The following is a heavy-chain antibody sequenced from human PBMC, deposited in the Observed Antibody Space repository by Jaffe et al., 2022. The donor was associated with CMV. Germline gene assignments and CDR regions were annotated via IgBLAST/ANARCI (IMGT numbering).Heavy chain of an antibody. J-gene: IGHJ4*02. CDR3: ARDDYGGNSLIDY. V-gene: IGHV3-30*03. D-gene: IGHD4-17*01. CDR2: ISYDGGNE. Sequence: QVQLVESGGGVVQPGRSLRLSCAASGFTFSNYGMHWVRQVPGKGLDWVAVISYDGGNEYYADSVKGRFTISRDDSQNTVYLQMSSLRVEDTAVYYCARDDYGGNSLIDYWGQGTLVTVSS. CDR1: GFTFSNYG.